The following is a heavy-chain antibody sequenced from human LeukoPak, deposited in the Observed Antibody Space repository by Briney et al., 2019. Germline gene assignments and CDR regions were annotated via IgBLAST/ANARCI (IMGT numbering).Heavy chain of an antibody. CDR1: GFTFSSYG. CDR3: AKDTPLAWFDY. CDR2: IRSDGTTK. Sequence: GGSLRLSCAASGFTFSSYGMHWVRQAPGKGLEWVAFIRSDGTTKYYADPVKGRFTISRDNSKNTLHLQMNSLRVEDTAVFYCAKDTPLAWFDYWGQGTLVTVS. J-gene: IGHJ4*02. V-gene: IGHV3-30*02.